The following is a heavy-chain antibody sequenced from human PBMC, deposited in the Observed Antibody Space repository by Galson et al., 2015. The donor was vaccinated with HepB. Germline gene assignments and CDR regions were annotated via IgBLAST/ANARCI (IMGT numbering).Heavy chain of an antibody. CDR3: AKTMNFWSGYLSDNWFDP. CDR2: ISYDGSNK. J-gene: IGHJ5*02. D-gene: IGHD3-3*01. V-gene: IGHV3-30*18. CDR1: GFTFSSYG. Sequence: SLRLSCAASGFTFSSYGMHWVRQAPGKGLEWVAVISYDGSNKYYADAVKGRFTISRDNSKNTLYLQMNSLRAEDTAVYYCAKTMNFWSGYLSDNWFDPWGQGTLVTVSS.